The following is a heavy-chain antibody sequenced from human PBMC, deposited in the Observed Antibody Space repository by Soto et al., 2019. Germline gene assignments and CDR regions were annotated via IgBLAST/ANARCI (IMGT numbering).Heavy chain of an antibody. V-gene: IGHV3-21*01. D-gene: IGHD2-2*01. CDR2: ISSSSSYI. CDR3: ARASYCSSTSCSKTADDYYYYYGMDV. Sequence: NPGGSLRLSCAASGFTFSSYSMNWVRQAPGKGLEWVSSISSSSSYIYYADSVKGRFTISRDNAKNSLYLQMNSLRAEDTAVYYCARASYCSSTSCSKTADDYYYYYGMDVWGQGTTVTVSS. CDR1: GFTFSSYS. J-gene: IGHJ6*02.